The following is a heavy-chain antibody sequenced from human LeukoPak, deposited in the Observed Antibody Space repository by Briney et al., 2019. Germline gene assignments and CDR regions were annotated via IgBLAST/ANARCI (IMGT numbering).Heavy chain of an antibody. J-gene: IGHJ3*02. CDR2: ISSSSSYI. Sequence: GGSLRLSCAASGFTFSSYSMNWVRQAPGKGLEWVSSISSSSSYIYYADSVKGRFTISRDNAKNSLYLQMNSLRAEDTAVYYCARGSTPEEDILDIWGQGTMVTVSS. D-gene: IGHD2-15*01. CDR3: ARGSTPEEDILDI. CDR1: GFTFSSYS. V-gene: IGHV3-21*01.